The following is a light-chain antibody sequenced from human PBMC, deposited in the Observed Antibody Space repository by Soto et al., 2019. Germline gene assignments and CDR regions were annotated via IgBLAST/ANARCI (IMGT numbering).Light chain of an antibody. Sequence: QSALTQPASVSGSPGQSITISCTGTSSEVGGYNYVSWYQQHPGKAPKLMIYDVSNRPSGVSNRFSGSKSGNTASLTISGLQAEDEADYYCRSYTSSSTLFVFGTGTKVTVL. CDR3: RSYTSSSTLFV. V-gene: IGLV2-14*01. J-gene: IGLJ1*01. CDR1: SSEVGGYNY. CDR2: DVS.